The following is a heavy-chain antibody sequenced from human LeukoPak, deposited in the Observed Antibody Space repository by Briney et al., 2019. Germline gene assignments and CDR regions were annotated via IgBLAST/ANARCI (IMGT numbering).Heavy chain of an antibody. Sequence: GGSLRLSCAASGFTFSSYAMHWVRQAPGKGLEWVAVISYDGSNKYYADSVKGRFTISRDNSKNTVYLQMNSLRAEDTAVYYCARRARGHYYDSSGSLDAFDIWGQGTMVTVS. CDR3: ARRARGHYYDSSGSLDAFDI. V-gene: IGHV3-30*14. CDR1: GFTFSSYA. J-gene: IGHJ3*02. CDR2: ISYDGSNK. D-gene: IGHD3-22*01.